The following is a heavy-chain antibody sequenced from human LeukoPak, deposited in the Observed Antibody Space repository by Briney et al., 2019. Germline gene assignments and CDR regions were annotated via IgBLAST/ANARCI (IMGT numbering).Heavy chain of an antibody. D-gene: IGHD5-12*01. Sequence: PSETLSLTCAVYGESFSGYYWTWIRQPSGKGLEWIGEINHSGSTTYNPSLKSRFTISVDTSKNQFSLRMRSVTAADTAVYYCARARGTVAIDYWGQGTLVTVSS. J-gene: IGHJ4*02. CDR3: ARARGTVAIDY. V-gene: IGHV4-34*01. CDR1: GESFSGYY. CDR2: INHSGST.